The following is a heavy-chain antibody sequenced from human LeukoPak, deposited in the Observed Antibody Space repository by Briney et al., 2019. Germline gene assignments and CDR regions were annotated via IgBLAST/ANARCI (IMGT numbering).Heavy chain of an antibody. CDR2: IIPIFGTA. D-gene: IGHD4-17*01. CDR3: ARAPPRDYGDYNWAYFQH. Sequence: SVKVSCKASGGTFSSYAISWVRQAPGQGLEWMGGIIPIFGTANYAQKFQGRVTMTTDTSTSTAYMELRSLRSDDTAVYYCARAPPRDYGDYNWAYFQHWGQGTLVTVSS. CDR1: GGTFSSYA. J-gene: IGHJ1*01. V-gene: IGHV1-69*05.